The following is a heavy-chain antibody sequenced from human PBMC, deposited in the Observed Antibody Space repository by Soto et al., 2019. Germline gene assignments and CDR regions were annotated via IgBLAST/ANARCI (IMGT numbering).Heavy chain of an antibody. V-gene: IGHV1-69*13. J-gene: IGHJ6*02. Sequence: SVKVSCKASGGTFSSYAISWVRQAPGQGLEWMGGIIPIFGTANYEQKFQGRVTITADESTSTAYMELSSLRSEDTAVYYCARDTNSGYDWDYYYYYGMDVWGQGTTVTVS. D-gene: IGHD5-12*01. CDR1: GGTFSSYA. CDR3: ARDTNSGYDWDYYYYYGMDV. CDR2: IIPIFGTA.